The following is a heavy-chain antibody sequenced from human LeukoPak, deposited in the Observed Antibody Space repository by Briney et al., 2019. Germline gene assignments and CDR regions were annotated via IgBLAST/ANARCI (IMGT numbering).Heavy chain of an antibody. CDR1: GFTVSSNY. D-gene: IGHD6-13*01. J-gene: IGHJ4*02. CDR2: IYSGGDT. CDR3: TRGPGSTWYSDY. Sequence: GGSLRLSCAASGFTVSSNYMNWVRQAPGKGLEWVSIIYSGGDTYYSDSVKGRFTISRDNYKNTLYLQMNSLSPEDTAVYYCTRGPGSTWYSDYWGQGTLVTVSS. V-gene: IGHV3-53*05.